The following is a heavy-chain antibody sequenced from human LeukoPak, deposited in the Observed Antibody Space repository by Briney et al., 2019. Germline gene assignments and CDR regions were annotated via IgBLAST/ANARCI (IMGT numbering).Heavy chain of an antibody. CDR1: GGSISSYY. Sequence: KTSETLSLTCTVSGGSISSYYWSWIRQPPGKGLEWIGYIYYSGSTNYNPSLKSRVAISVDTSKNQFSLKPSSVTAADTAVYYCARTPYVWGSYRIYYYYYMDVWGKGTTVTVSS. J-gene: IGHJ6*03. D-gene: IGHD3-16*02. CDR3: ARTPYVWGSYRIYYYYYMDV. V-gene: IGHV4-59*01. CDR2: IYYSGST.